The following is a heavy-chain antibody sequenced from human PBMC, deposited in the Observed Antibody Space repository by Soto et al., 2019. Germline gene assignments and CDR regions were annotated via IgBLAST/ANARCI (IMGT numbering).Heavy chain of an antibody. CDR2: ISYDGSNK. D-gene: IGHD3-22*01. CDR3: ARGGYYYDSSGYLQDAFDI. Sequence: GGSLSLSCAASGFTFSSYAMHWVRQAPGKGLEWVAVISYDGSNKYYADSVKGRFTISRDNSKNTLYLQMNSLRAEDTAVYYCARGGYYYDSSGYLQDAFDIWGQGTMVTVSS. J-gene: IGHJ3*02. CDR1: GFTFSSYA. V-gene: IGHV3-30-3*01.